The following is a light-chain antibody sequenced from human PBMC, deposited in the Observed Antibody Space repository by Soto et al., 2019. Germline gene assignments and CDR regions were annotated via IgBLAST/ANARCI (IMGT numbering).Light chain of an antibody. CDR3: LLSYNAARV. Sequence: QAVVTQEPSLTGSPGGTVTLTCGSSTGAVTSNHHPYWFQQKAGQAPRTLIYDTSNEHSWTPARFSGSLLGDKAALTLSGAQPEDEAQYYCLLSYNAARVFGGGTKLTVL. J-gene: IGLJ2*01. CDR2: DTS. CDR1: TGAVTSNHH. V-gene: IGLV7-46*01.